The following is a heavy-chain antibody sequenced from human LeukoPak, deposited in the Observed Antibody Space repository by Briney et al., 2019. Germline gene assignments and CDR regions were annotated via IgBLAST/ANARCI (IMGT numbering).Heavy chain of an antibody. CDR1: GGSISSSSYY. V-gene: IGHV4-39*07. CDR2: IYYSGST. J-gene: IGHJ5*02. CDR3: ARGLISSSWRNNWFDP. D-gene: IGHD6-13*01. Sequence: SETLSLTCTVSGGSISSSSYYWGWIRQPPGKGLEWIGSIYYSGSTYYNPSLKSRVAISVDTSKNQFSLKLNSVTAADTAVYYCARGLISSSWRNNWFDPWGQGTLVTVSS.